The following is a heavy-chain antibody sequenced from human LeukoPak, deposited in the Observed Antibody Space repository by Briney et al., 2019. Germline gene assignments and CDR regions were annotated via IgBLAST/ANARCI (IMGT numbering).Heavy chain of an antibody. CDR3: ARVISGYNSNWFDP. Sequence: SVKVSCKASGGTFSSYAISWLRQAPGQGLEWMGGIIPIFGTANYAQKFQGRVTITTDESTSTAYMELSSLRSEDTAVYYCARVISGYNSNWFDPWGQGTLVTVSS. CDR1: GGTFSSYA. CDR2: IIPIFGTA. J-gene: IGHJ5*02. V-gene: IGHV1-69*05. D-gene: IGHD5-12*01.